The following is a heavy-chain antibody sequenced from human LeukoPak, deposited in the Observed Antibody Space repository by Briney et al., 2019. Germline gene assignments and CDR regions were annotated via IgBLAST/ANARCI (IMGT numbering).Heavy chain of an antibody. J-gene: IGHJ4*02. CDR1: GGTFSSYA. Sequence: SCKASGGTFSSYAMHWVRQAPGKGLEWVAVISYDGSNKYYADSVKGRFTISRDNSKNTLYLQMNSLRAEDTAVYYCARDDLSYGDDPLYFDYWGQGTLVTVSS. D-gene: IGHD4-17*01. V-gene: IGHV3-30-3*01. CDR3: ARDDLSYGDDPLYFDY. CDR2: ISYDGSNK.